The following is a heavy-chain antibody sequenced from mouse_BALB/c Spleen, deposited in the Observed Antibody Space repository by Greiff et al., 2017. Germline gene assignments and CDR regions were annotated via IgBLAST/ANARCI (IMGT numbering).Heavy chain of an antibody. D-gene: IGHD2-10*01. V-gene: IGHV1S22*01. Sequence: LKQPGSELVRPGASVKLSCKASGYTFTSYWMHWVKQRPGQGLEWIGNIYPGSGSTNYDEKFKSKATLTVDTSSSTAYMQLSSLTSEDSAVYYCTRTYYGLYGDAMDYWGQGTSVTVSS. J-gene: IGHJ4*01. CDR1: GYTFTSYW. CDR2: IYPGSGST. CDR3: TRTYYGLYGDAMDY.